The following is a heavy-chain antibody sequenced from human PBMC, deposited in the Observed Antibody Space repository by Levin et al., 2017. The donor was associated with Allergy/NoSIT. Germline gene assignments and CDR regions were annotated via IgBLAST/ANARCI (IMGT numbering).Heavy chain of an antibody. CDR1: GFTFSSYA. Sequence: PGGSLRLSCAASGFTFSSYAMHWVRQAPGKGLEWVAVISYDGSNKYYADSVKGRFTISRDNSKNTLYLQMNSLRAEDTAVYYCARTYCGGDCYPNDAFDIWGQGTMVTVSS. V-gene: IGHV3-30*04. D-gene: IGHD2-21*02. CDR3: ARTYCGGDCYPNDAFDI. J-gene: IGHJ3*02. CDR2: ISYDGSNK.